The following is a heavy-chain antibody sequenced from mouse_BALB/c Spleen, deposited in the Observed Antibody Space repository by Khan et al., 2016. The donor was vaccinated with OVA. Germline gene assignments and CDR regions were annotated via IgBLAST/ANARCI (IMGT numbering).Heavy chain of an antibody. D-gene: IGHD1-1*01. CDR2: INPYNDGT. V-gene: IGHV1S136*01. Sequence: VQLQQSGPELVKPGASVKMSCKASGYTFTNYIIHWVKQKPGQGLGWIGYINPYNDGTKYNEKFKGKATLTSDKSSSTAYMELSGLTSEDSAVYYCARDYGSSFWFAYWGQGTLVTVSA. CDR1: GYTFTNYI. J-gene: IGHJ3*01. CDR3: ARDYGSSFWFAY.